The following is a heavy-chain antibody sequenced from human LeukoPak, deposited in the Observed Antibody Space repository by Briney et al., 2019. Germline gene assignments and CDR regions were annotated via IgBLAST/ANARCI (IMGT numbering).Heavy chain of an antibody. D-gene: IGHD5-18*01. CDR1: GGPISSYY. CDR2: IYYSGST. J-gene: IGHJ4*02. CDR3: ARNTAPLSHTTS. Sequence: SETLSLTCTLSGGPISSYYWRWIRQPPGKGLEWIGYIYYSGSTNYKPALKSRVTISVDTSKNQFSLRLSSVTAADTAGYYWARNTAPLSHTTSWGQGTLVTV. V-gene: IGHV4-59*08.